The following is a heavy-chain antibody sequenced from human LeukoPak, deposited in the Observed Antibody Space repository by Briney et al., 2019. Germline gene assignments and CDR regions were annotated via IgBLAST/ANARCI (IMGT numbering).Heavy chain of an antibody. D-gene: IGHD6-6*01. CDR2: INNDGSTT. CDR3: ACVRAGN. V-gene: IGHV3-74*01. J-gene: IGHJ4*02. Sequence: GGSLRLSCATSGFTFSSYWMYWVRQVPGKGLVWVSRINNDGSTTSYADSVKGRFTVSRDNAKSTLYLQMNSLRAEDTAVYYCACVRAGNWGQGTLVTVSS. CDR1: GFTFSSYW.